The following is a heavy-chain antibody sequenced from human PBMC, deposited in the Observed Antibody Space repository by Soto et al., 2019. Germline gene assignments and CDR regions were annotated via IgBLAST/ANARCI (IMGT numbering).Heavy chain of an antibody. D-gene: IGHD3-3*01. CDR2: ICGNGGST. V-gene: IGHV3-23*01. Sequence: EVQLLESGGGLVQPGGSLRLSCAASGFTFNTYAMSWVRQAPGKGLEWVSIICGNGGSTYYANSVKGRFTISRDNSKNTLYLQMNSLRADDTAVYYCAKESVSSFWYFDYWGQGTLATVSS. CDR1: GFTFNTYA. CDR3: AKESVSSFWYFDY. J-gene: IGHJ4*02.